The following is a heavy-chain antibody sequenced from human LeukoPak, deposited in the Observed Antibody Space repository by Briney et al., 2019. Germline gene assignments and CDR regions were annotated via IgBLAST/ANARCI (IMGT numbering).Heavy chain of an antibody. Sequence: SLRLSCAASGFTFSSYEMNWVRQAPGMGLEWVAVISYDGSNKYYADSVKGRFTISRDNSKNTLYLQMNSLRAEDTAVYYCAKESGDWGQGTLVTVSS. CDR3: AKESGD. CDR2: ISYDGSNK. CDR1: GFTFSSYE. J-gene: IGHJ4*02. V-gene: IGHV3-30*18.